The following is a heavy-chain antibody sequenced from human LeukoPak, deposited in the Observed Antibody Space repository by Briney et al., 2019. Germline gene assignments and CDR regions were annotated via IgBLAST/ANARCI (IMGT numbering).Heavy chain of an antibody. D-gene: IGHD1-14*01. CDR3: ARDRPLGTGDVFDI. Sequence: SETLSLTCTVSGGSIRSDFWSWIRQSPGKGLEWIGYIHYSGSTNYNPSLKSRVTISVDTSKNQFSLRLSSVTAADTAVYYCARDRPLGTGDVFDIWGQGTMVTVSS. V-gene: IGHV4-59*01. J-gene: IGHJ3*02. CDR2: IHYSGST. CDR1: GGSIRSDF.